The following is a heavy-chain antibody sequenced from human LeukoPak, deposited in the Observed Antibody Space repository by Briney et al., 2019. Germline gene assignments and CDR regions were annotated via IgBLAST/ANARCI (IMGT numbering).Heavy chain of an antibody. CDR3: AKDLGKYYYDSKPP. CDR1: GSTFSSYG. V-gene: IGHV3-30*02. CDR2: IRYDGSHK. D-gene: IGHD3-22*01. Sequence: AGGSLRLSCAASGSTFSSYGMHWVRQAPGKGLEWVAFIRYDGSHKSYADSVKGRFTISRDNSKNTLYLQMNSLRTEDTAVYYCAKDLGKYYYDSKPPWGQGTLVTVSS. J-gene: IGHJ5*02.